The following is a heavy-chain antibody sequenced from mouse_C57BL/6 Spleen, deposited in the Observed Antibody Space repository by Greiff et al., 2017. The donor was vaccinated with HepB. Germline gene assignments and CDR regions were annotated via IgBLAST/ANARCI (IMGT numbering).Heavy chain of an antibody. CDR1: GFTFSDYY. V-gene: IGHV5-16*01. D-gene: IGHD3-2*02. CDR3: AREGGSSGYLDY. CDR2: INYDGSST. J-gene: IGHJ2*01. Sequence: EVKVVESEGGLVQPGSSMKLSCTASGFTFSDYYMAWVRQVPEKGLEWVANINYDGSSTYYLDSLKSRFIISRDNAKNILYLQMSSLKSEDTATYYCAREGGSSGYLDYWGQGTTLTVSS.